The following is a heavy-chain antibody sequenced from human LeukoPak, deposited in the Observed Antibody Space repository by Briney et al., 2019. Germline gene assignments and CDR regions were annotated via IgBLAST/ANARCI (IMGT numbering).Heavy chain of an antibody. CDR2: IYSTGTT. D-gene: IGHD6-19*01. Sequence: SETLSLTCAVSGGSIRNSSFYWGWIRQPPGKGLEWIASIYSTGTTYYNPSIKSRITIFVDTSKNQVSLKLRSVTAADTALYYCARGHSVGSGAIGYWGQGTLVTVSS. CDR3: ARGHSVGSGAIGY. J-gene: IGHJ4*02. V-gene: IGHV4-39*01. CDR1: GGSIRNSSFY.